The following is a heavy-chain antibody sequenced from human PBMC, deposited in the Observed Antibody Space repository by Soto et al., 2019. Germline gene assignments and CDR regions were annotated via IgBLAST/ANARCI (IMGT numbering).Heavy chain of an antibody. CDR1: GGSMISYH. D-gene: IGHD5-12*01. CDR3: ARRIVATETFEY. Sequence: SETLSLTCTVPGGSMISYHWSWIPQPPGRGLEWIGFIYYAGSTKYNPSLNSRVTISVDTSKNQFSLTVTSVTAADTAVYYCARRIVATETFEYWGQRTPVTVSS. V-gene: IGHV4-59*08. CDR2: IYYAGST. J-gene: IGHJ4*02.